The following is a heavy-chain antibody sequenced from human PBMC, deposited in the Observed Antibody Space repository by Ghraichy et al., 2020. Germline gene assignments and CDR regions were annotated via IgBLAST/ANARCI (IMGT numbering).Heavy chain of an antibody. V-gene: IGHV3-74*01. CDR3: ASTASSGWGPAY. J-gene: IGHJ4*02. Sequence: GESLNISCAASGFTFSSYWMHWVRQAPGKGLVWVSRINSDGSSTSYADSVKGRFTISRDNAKNTLYLQMNSLRAEDTAVYYCASTASSGWGPAYWGQGTLVTVSS. CDR1: GFTFSSYW. CDR2: INSDGSST. D-gene: IGHD6-19*01.